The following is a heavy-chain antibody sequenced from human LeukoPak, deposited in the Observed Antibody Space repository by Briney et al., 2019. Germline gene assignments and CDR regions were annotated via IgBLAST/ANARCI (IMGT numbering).Heavy chain of an antibody. D-gene: IGHD1-26*01. Sequence: SETLSLXCAVYGGSFSGYYWSWIRQPPGKGLEWIGEINHSRSTNYNPSLKSRVTISVDTSKNQFSLKLSSVTAADTAVYYCARGYVSTRARYSGSSRSFDYWGQGTLVTVSS. J-gene: IGHJ4*02. CDR2: INHSRST. V-gene: IGHV4-34*01. CDR3: ARGYVSTRARYSGSSRSFDY. CDR1: GGSFSGYY.